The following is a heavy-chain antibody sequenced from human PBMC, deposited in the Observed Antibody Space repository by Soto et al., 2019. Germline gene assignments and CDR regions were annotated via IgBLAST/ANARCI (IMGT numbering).Heavy chain of an antibody. CDR2: IIPIFGTA. Sequence: SVKVSCKASGGTFSSYAISWVRQAPGQGLEWMGGIIPIFGTANYAQKFQGRVTITADESTSTAYMELRSLRSDDTAVYYCARDLFTYYDFWSGYFDYWGQGTLVTVSS. V-gene: IGHV1-69*13. J-gene: IGHJ4*02. D-gene: IGHD3-3*01. CDR3: ARDLFTYYDFWSGYFDY. CDR1: GGTFSSYA.